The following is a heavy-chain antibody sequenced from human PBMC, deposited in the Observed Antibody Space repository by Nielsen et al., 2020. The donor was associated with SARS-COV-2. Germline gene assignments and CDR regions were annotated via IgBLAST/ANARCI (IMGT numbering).Heavy chain of an antibody. CDR2: IIPIFGTA. CDR3: ARTTLTTGDYYYYYYMDV. V-gene: IGHV1-69*01. J-gene: IGHJ6*03. Sequence: WVRQAPGQGLEWMGGIIPIFGTANYAQKFQGRVTITADESTSTAYMELRSLRSEDTAVYYCARTTLTTGDYYYYYYMDVWGKGTTVTVSS. D-gene: IGHD4-11*01.